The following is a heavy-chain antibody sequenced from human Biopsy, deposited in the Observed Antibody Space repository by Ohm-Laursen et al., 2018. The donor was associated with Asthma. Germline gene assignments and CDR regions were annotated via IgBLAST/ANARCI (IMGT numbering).Heavy chain of an antibody. V-gene: IGHV3-30-3*01. CDR1: GFTFSSYA. Sequence: SLRLSCSASGFTFSSYAMHWVRQAPGKGLEWVAVISYDGSNKYYADSVKGRFTISRDNSKNTLYLQMNSLRAEDTAVYYCAREGIAMAHFDYWGQGTLVTVSS. D-gene: IGHD6-19*01. J-gene: IGHJ4*02. CDR3: AREGIAMAHFDY. CDR2: ISYDGSNK.